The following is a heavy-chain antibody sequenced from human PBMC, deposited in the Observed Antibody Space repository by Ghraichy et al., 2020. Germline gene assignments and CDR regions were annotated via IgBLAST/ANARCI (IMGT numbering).Heavy chain of an antibody. V-gene: IGHV4-61*01. CDR2: IYDRGST. CDR3: ARDWTGENWFDP. J-gene: IGHJ5*02. Sequence: SETLSLTCTVSGGSVSSGSYYWSWLRQPPGKGLDWIGYIYDRGSTNYSPSLKSRSTISVDTSKNKFSLKPTSVTAADTAVYYCARDWTGENWFDPWGQGALVTVSS. D-gene: IGHD3-16*01. CDR1: GGSVSSGSYY.